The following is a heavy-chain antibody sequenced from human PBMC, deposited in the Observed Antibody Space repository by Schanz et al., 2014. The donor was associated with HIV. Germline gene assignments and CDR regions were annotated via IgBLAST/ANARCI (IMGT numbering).Heavy chain of an antibody. J-gene: IGHJ4*02. D-gene: IGHD4-17*01. CDR2: IGSGGGYK. CDR1: GFTFSDYS. CDR3: ARDLHDYGDARTDY. V-gene: IGHV3-21*02. Sequence: VQLGQSGGGVVQPGRSLRLSCAASGFTFSDYSMHWVRQAPGKGLEWVSSIGSGGGYKYYADSVNGRFTISRDNAKNSLHLQMSRLGAEDTAVYYCARDLHDYGDARTDYWGQGILVTVSS.